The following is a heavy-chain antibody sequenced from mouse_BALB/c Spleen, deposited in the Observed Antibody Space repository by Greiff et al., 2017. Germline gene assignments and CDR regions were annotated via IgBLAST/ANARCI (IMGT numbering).Heavy chain of an antibody. J-gene: IGHJ2*01. CDR3: ARHEGAANYFDY. V-gene: IGHV1-62-2*01. Sequence: VKLQESGAELVKPGASVKLSCKASGYTFTEYIIHWVKQRSGQGLEWIGWFYPGSGSIKYNEKFKDKATLTADKSSSTVYMELSRLTSEDSAVYFCARHEGAANYFDYWGQGTTLTVSS. CDR1: GYTFTEYI. CDR2: FYPGSGSI.